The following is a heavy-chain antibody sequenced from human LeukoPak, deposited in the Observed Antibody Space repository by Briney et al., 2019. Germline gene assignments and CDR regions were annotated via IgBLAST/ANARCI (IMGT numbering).Heavy chain of an antibody. CDR1: GGSISSSNW. D-gene: IGHD3-22*01. V-gene: IGHV4-4*02. CDR2: IFYSGST. Sequence: PSGTLSLTCAVSGGSISSSNWWSWVRQPPEKGLEWIGYIFYSGSTYYNPSLKSRVTISVDTSKNQFSLKLSSVTAADTAVYYCARRVYSSGSTFDYWGQGTLVTVSS. J-gene: IGHJ4*02. CDR3: ARRVYSSGSTFDY.